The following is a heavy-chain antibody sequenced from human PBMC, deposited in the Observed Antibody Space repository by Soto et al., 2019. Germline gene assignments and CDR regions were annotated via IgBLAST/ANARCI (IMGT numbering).Heavy chain of an antibody. J-gene: IGHJ6*02. Sequence: GGSLRLSCAASGFTFSSYAMHWVRQAPGKGLEWVAVISYDGSNKYYADSVKGRFTISRDNSKNTLYLQMNSLRAEDTAVYYCAREGWGFHYGMDVWGQGTTVTVSS. CDR3: AREGWGFHYGMDV. D-gene: IGHD3-16*01. CDR1: GFTFSSYA. V-gene: IGHV3-30-3*01. CDR2: ISYDGSNK.